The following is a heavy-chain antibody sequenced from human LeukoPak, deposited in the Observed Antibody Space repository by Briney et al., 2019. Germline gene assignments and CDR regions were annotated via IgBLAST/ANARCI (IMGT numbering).Heavy chain of an antibody. Sequence: GGSLRLSCAASGFTFSSYWMSWVRQAPGKGLEWVANIKQDGSEKYYVDSVKGRFTISRDNSKNTLYLQMNSLRAEDTAVYYCAKDLDYGDYADDWGQGTLVTVSS. CDR3: AKDLDYGDYADD. D-gene: IGHD4-17*01. V-gene: IGHV3-7*01. CDR1: GFTFSSYW. CDR2: IKQDGSEK. J-gene: IGHJ4*02.